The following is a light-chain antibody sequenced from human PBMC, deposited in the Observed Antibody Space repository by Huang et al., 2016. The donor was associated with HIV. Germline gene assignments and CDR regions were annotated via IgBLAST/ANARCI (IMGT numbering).Light chain of an antibody. V-gene: IGKV4-1*01. Sequence: DIVMTQSPDSLAVSLGERAAINCKSSQSLLYRSNNKNYLAWYQQKPGQPPKLLIYWASTRDSGVPDRFGGSGSGTDFTLTISSLQAADVAVYYCQQYYNTPFTFGRGTKVDIK. CDR1: QSLLYRSNNKNY. CDR2: WAS. CDR3: QQYYNTPFT. J-gene: IGKJ3*01.